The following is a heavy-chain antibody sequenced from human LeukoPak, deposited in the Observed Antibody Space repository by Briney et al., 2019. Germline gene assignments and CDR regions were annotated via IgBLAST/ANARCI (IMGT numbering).Heavy chain of an antibody. J-gene: IGHJ6*03. Sequence: ASVKVSCKVSGYTLTELSMHSVRQAPGKGLEWMGGFDPEDGETIYAQKFQGRVTMTEDTSTDTAYMELSSLRSEDTAVYYCATLGYCSSTSCYLGYYYYYMDVWGKGTTVTVSS. CDR3: ATLGYCSSTSCYLGYYYYYMDV. V-gene: IGHV1-24*01. CDR1: GYTLTELS. D-gene: IGHD2-2*01. CDR2: FDPEDGET.